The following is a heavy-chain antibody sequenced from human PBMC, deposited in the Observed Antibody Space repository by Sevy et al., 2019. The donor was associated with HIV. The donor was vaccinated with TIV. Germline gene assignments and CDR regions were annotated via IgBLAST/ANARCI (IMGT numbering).Heavy chain of an antibody. CDR2: ISDDGSKK. V-gene: IGHV3-30*03. D-gene: IGHD5-12*01. J-gene: IGHJ4*02. CDR3: VTDMVTTNY. CDR1: GLNLRRNG. Sequence: GGSLRLSCAVSGLNLRRNGMHWVRQAPGKGLEWVAVISDDGSKKYYADSVKGHFTIFRDNSKNTLYLQINSLRVEETAVYYCVTDMVTTNYWGQGTLVTVSS.